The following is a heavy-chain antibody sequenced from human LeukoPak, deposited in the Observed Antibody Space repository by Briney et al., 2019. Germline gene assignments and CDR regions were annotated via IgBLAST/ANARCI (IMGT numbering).Heavy chain of an antibody. Sequence: ASVKVSCKASGSTFTSYYMHWVRQAPGQGLEWMGIINPSGGSTSYAQKFQGRVTMTRDTSTSTVYMELSSLRSEDTAVYYCARGLYYYDSSGYSDYWGQGTLVTVSS. CDR3: ARGLYYYDSSGYSDY. D-gene: IGHD3-22*01. J-gene: IGHJ4*02. V-gene: IGHV1-46*01. CDR2: INPSGGST. CDR1: GSTFTSYY.